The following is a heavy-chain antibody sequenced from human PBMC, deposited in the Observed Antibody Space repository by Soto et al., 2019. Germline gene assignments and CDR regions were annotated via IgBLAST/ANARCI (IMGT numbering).Heavy chain of an antibody. CDR2: IWNDGNGY. J-gene: IGHJ6*02. V-gene: IGHV3-33*01. CDR3: ARRQISPPTRGAASARGGMDV. Sequence: QVQLVESGGGVVQPGRSLRLSCAASGFNFNNYGMHWVRQAPGKGLEWVAVIWNDGNGYYYANSVKGRFTISRDNSKKTLFLEMSSLRSEYKAVYYCARRQISPPTRGAASARGGMDVWGQGTTVTVSS. CDR1: GFNFNNYG. D-gene: IGHD6-13*01.